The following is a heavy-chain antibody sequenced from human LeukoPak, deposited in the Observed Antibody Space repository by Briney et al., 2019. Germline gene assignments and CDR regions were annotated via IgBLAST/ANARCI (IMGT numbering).Heavy chain of an antibody. J-gene: IGHJ4*02. Sequence: ASVKVSCKASGYTFTSCGISWVRQAPGQGLEWMGWISAYNGNTNYAQKLQGRVTMTTDTSTSTAYMELRSLRSDDTAVYYCARAQAGYYDSSGYPIDYWGQGTLVTVSS. CDR3: ARAQAGYYDSSGYPIDY. V-gene: IGHV1-18*01. CDR2: ISAYNGNT. CDR1: GYTFTSCG. D-gene: IGHD3-22*01.